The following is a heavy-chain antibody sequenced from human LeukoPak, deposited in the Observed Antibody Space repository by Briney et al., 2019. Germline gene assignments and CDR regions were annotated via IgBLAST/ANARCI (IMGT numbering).Heavy chain of an antibody. CDR1: GGSISSYY. CDR2: IYTSGST. Sequence: SETLSLTCTVSGGSISSYYWSWIRQPAGKGLEWIGLIYTSGSTNYNPSLKSRVTMSVDTSKNQFSLKLSSVTAADTAVYYCARGFDDYYDSRNYAFDIWGQGTMVTVSS. V-gene: IGHV4-4*07. D-gene: IGHD3-22*01. J-gene: IGHJ3*02. CDR3: ARGFDDYYDSRNYAFDI.